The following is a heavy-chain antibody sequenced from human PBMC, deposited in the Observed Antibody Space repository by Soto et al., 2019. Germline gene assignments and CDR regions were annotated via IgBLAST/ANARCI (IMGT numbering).Heavy chain of an antibody. CDR1: GFPLSSSGVG. CDR2: IYGDDGE. V-gene: IGHV2-5*02. CDR3: AHREGDHYVWGSSNDAFDV. J-gene: IGHJ3*01. Sequence: QITLKESGPTLVKPTQTLTLTCTFSGFPLSSSGVGVGWIRQPPGKALECLALIYGDDGERYTPSLKTRLTITKETSITPVVLTIASMAPVDTATYYCAHREGDHYVWGSSNDAFDVWGQGTMVTVSS. D-gene: IGHD3-16*01.